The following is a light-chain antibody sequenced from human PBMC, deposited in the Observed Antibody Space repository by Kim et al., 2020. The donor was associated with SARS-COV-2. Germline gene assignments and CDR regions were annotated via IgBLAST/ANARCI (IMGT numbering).Light chain of an antibody. Sequence: RVPISCTGRLSNIGAGYDLHWPQQRPGPAPHLLIYGNTNRPSGVPARFSGSKSGTSASLAIPGLQAEDEADYYCQSYDNSLSGRVFGGGTKLTVL. J-gene: IGLJ2*01. V-gene: IGLV1-40*01. CDR3: QSYDNSLSGRV. CDR2: GNT. CDR1: LSNIGAGYD.